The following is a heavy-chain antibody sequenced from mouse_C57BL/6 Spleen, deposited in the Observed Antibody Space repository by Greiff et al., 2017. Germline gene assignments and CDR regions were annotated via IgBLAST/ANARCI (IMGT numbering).Heavy chain of an antibody. Sequence: QVQLQQSGAELVMPGASVKLSCKASGYTFTSYWMHWVKQRPGQGLEWIGEIDPSDSYTNYNQKFKGKSTLTVDKSSSTAYMQLSSLTSEDSAVYYCARPYYYGSRGYFDVWGTGTTVTVSS. CDR1: GYTFTSYW. J-gene: IGHJ1*03. CDR2: IDPSDSYT. D-gene: IGHD1-1*01. CDR3: ARPYYYGSRGYFDV. V-gene: IGHV1-69*01.